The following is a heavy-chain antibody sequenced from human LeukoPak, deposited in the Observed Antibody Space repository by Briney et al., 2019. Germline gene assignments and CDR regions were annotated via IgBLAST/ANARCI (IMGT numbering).Heavy chain of an antibody. CDR2: IYYSGST. CDR3: ARVQYYDFWSGYYSYNWFDP. Sequence: SETLSLTCTVSGGSISSYYWSWIRQPPGKGLEWIGYIYYSGSTNYNPSLKSRVTISVDTSKNQFSLKLSSVTAADTAVYYCARVQYYDFWSGYYSYNWFDPRGQGTLVTVSS. CDR1: GGSISSYY. D-gene: IGHD3-3*01. J-gene: IGHJ5*02. V-gene: IGHV4-59*01.